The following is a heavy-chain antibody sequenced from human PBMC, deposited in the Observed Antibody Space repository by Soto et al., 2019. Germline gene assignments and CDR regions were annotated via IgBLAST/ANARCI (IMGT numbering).Heavy chain of an antibody. Sequence: SETLSLTCTGSGGAISSYYWSWIRQPAGKGLEWIGRIYTSGSTNYSPSLKSRVTMSVDTSKNQFSLKLSSVTAADTAVYYCLHWDILTGYPSWGQGTLGTVSS. D-gene: IGHD3-9*01. V-gene: IGHV4-4*07. CDR3: LHWDILTGYPS. J-gene: IGHJ4*02. CDR1: GGAISSYY. CDR2: IYTSGST.